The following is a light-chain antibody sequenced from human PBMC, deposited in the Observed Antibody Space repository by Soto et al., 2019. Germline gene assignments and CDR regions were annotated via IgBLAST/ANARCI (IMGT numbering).Light chain of an antibody. V-gene: IGKV3-11*01. Sequence: EIVLTQSPATLSLSPGERATLSCRASQSVSSYLAWYQQKPGQAPRLLIYDASNRATGIPARFSGSGSGTDFTLTISSLEPEDFAVYYCQQRSNWRTLGQGTKVDTK. CDR1: QSVSSY. CDR2: DAS. J-gene: IGKJ1*01. CDR3: QQRSNWRT.